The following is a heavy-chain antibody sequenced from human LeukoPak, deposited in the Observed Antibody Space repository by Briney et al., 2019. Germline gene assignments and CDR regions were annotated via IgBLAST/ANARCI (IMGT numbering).Heavy chain of an antibody. D-gene: IGHD1-26*01. CDR2: ISDSGGTT. CDR3: AKSSGISYYFDC. Sequence: GGSLRLSCAASGFTFGSYAMSWVRQAPGKGLKWVSSISDSGGTTYYADSVKGRFSISRDNSKNTLYLQMNSLRAEDTALYYCAKSSGISYYFDCWGQGTLVTVSS. CDR1: GFTFGSYA. J-gene: IGHJ4*02. V-gene: IGHV3-23*01.